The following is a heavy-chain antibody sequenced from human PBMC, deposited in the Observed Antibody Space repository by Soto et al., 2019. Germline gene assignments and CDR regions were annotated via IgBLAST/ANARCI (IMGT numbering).Heavy chain of an antibody. CDR1: GFTFGDYS. J-gene: IGHJ4*02. CDR2: IRSKACGGTT. Sequence: GGSLRLSCTASGFTFGDYSISWFRQAPWKGLEWVGFIRSKACGGTTEYAASVKGRFTISRDDSKSIAYLQMNSLKTEDTAVYYCNRDLGYCSGGSCYGAAYWGQGTLVTVSS. CDR3: NRDLGYCSGGSCYGAAY. D-gene: IGHD2-15*01. V-gene: IGHV3-49*03.